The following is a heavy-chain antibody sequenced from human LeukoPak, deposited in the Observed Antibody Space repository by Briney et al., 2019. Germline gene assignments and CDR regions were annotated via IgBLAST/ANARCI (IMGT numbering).Heavy chain of an antibody. CDR2: IYPGDSDT. Sequence: PGESLKISCKGSGYSFTSYWIGWVRQMPGKGLEWMGIIYPGDSDTRYSPSFQGQVTISADKSISTAYLQWSSLKASDTAMYYCARQHDSSGWYVHSDYWGQGTLVTVSS. V-gene: IGHV5-51*01. J-gene: IGHJ4*02. CDR3: ARQHDSSGWYVHSDY. CDR1: GYSFTSYW. D-gene: IGHD6-19*01.